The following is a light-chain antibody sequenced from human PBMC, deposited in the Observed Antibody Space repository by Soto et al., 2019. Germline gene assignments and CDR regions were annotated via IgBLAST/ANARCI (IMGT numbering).Light chain of an antibody. CDR2: GAS. CDR3: QKYNSWPRT. J-gene: IGKJ1*01. CDR1: QSVSSN. V-gene: IGKV3-15*01. Sequence: DIEMTQSPSTLSASPGDRATISCRASQSVSSNLAWYQQKPGHAPRLLIYGASTRDTGVPARFSGSGSGTDFTLTISSLQSEDVAVYYCQKYNSWPRTFGQGTKVEIK.